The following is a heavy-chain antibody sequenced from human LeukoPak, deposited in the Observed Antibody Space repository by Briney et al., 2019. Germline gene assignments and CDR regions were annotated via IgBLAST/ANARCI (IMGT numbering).Heavy chain of an antibody. CDR2: ISAYNGNT. J-gene: IGHJ4*02. CDR1: GYTFTSYG. CDR3: ARATRGQWLVPFDY. Sequence: ASVKVSCKASGYTFTSYGISRVRQAPGQGLEWMGWISAYNGNTNYAQKLQGRVTMTTDTSTSTAYMELRSLRSDDTAVYYCARATRGQWLVPFDYWGQGTLVTVSS. V-gene: IGHV1-18*01. D-gene: IGHD6-19*01.